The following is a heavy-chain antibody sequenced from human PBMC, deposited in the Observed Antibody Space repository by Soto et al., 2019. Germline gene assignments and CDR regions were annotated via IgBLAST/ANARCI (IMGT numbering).Heavy chain of an antibody. V-gene: IGHV3-21*01. CDR2: ISSSSSYI. J-gene: IGHJ4*02. CDR1: GFTFSSYS. Sequence: PGGSLRLSCAASGFTFSSYSMNWVRQAPGKGLEWVSSISSSSSYIYYADSVKGRFTISRDNAKNSLYLQMNSLRSDDTGIYFCAKAGEVFGLAVFAYLDSWGQGVPVTVSS. D-gene: IGHD3-3*01. CDR3: AKAGEVFGLAVFAYLDS.